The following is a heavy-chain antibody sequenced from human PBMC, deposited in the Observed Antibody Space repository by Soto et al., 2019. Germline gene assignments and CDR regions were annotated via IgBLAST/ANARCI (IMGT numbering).Heavy chain of an antibody. Sequence: QVQLQESGPGLVKPSQTLSLTCTVSGGSISSGGYYWSWIRQHPGKGLEWIGYIYYSGSTYYNPSLKSRVAIAVDTSNNQFSLKLSAVTAADTAVYYCARASGGGYDHGGFDYWGQGTLVTVSS. J-gene: IGHJ4*02. V-gene: IGHV4-31*03. D-gene: IGHD5-12*01. CDR2: IYYSGST. CDR1: GGSISSGGYY. CDR3: ARASGGGYDHGGFDY.